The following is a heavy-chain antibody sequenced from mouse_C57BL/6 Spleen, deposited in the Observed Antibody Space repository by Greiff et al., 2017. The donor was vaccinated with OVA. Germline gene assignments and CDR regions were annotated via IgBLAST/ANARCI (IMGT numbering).Heavy chain of an antibody. Sequence: EVQRVESGGGLVKPGGSLKLSCAASGFTFSDYGMHWVRQAPEKGLEWVAYISSGRSTIYYADTVKGRFTISRDNAKNTLFLQMTSLRSEDTAMYYCARDLTGTFWYFDVWGTGTTVTVSS. CDR3: ARDLTGTFWYFDV. CDR1: GFTFSDYG. V-gene: IGHV5-17*01. D-gene: IGHD4-1*01. CDR2: ISSGRSTI. J-gene: IGHJ1*03.